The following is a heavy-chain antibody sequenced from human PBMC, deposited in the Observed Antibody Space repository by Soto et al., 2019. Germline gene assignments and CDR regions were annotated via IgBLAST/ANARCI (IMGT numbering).Heavy chain of an antibody. Sequence: ASVKVSCKASGYTFTGYYMHWVRQAPGQGLEWMGWINPNSGGTNYAQKFQGRVTMTRDTSISTAYMELSRLRSDDTAVYYCARGDILTGYFTGFDYWGQGTLVTVSS. CDR2: INPNSGGT. CDR1: GYTFTGYY. V-gene: IGHV1-2*02. CDR3: ARGDILTGYFTGFDY. D-gene: IGHD3-9*01. J-gene: IGHJ4*02.